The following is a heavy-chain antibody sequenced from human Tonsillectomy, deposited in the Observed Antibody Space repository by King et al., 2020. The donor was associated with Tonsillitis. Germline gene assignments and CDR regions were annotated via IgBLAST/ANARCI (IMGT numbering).Heavy chain of an antibody. CDR1: GFTFSSYW. D-gene: IGHD6-13*01. CDR3: ARGGADSSSWYGGDAGLYYYYGMDV. J-gene: IGHJ6*02. V-gene: IGHV3-74*01. Sequence: VQLVESGGGLVQPGGSLRLSCAASGFTFSSYWMHWVRQAPGKGLVWVSRINSDGSSTSYADSVKGRFTISRDNAKNTLYLQMNSLRAEDTAVYYCARGGADSSSWYGGDAGLYYYYGMDVWGQGTTVTVSS. CDR2: INSDGSST.